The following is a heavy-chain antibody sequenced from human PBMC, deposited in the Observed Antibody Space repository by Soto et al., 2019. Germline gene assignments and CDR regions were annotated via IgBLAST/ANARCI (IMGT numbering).Heavy chain of an antibody. V-gene: IGHV3-9*01. D-gene: IGHD2-15*01. Sequence: SLRLSCAASGFTFDDYAMHWVRQAPGKGLEWVSGISWNSGSIGYADSVKGRFTISRDNAKNSLYLQMNSLRAEVTALYYCAKDMIEYCSGGSCYYYGMDVWGQGTTVTVSS. J-gene: IGHJ6*02. CDR3: AKDMIEYCSGGSCYYYGMDV. CDR1: GFTFDDYA. CDR2: ISWNSGSI.